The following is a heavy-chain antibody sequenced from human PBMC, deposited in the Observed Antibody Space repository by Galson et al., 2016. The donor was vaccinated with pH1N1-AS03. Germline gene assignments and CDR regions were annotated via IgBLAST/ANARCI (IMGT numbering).Heavy chain of an antibody. Sequence: SLRLSCAAAGFTFSSYAMYWVRQAPGKGLEYVSVISGNGYSTYYANSVEGRFTISRDNSKSTLFLQMGSLRPEDRAVYYCARGPVSYSNYWFPPPDYWGQGTLVTVSS. CDR2: ISGNGYST. J-gene: IGHJ4*02. V-gene: IGHV3-64*01. CDR1: GFTFSSYA. CDR3: ARGPVSYSNYWFPPPDY. D-gene: IGHD6-13*01.